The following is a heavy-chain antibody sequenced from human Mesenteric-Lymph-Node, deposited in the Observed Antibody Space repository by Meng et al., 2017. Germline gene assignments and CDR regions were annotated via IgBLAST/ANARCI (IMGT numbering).Heavy chain of an antibody. D-gene: IGHD3-10*01. Sequence: QLQLQESGPGLVKPSETLSLTCTVSGGSISSNGHYWDWVRQPPGKGLEWIGAIYHSGSTSYNPSLQSRVTMFVDTSKNQFSLMLTSVTATDTAVYYCARRRGGSGRDCWGQGTLVTVSS. CDR1: GGSISSNGHY. CDR2: IYHSGST. J-gene: IGHJ4*02. V-gene: IGHV4-39*01. CDR3: ARRRGGSGRDC.